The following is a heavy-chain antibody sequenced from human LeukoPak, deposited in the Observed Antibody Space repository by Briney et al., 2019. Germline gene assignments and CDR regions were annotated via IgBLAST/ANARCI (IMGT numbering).Heavy chain of an antibody. CDR2: IKQDGSEK. CDR3: AAGGSGYYGYMDV. D-gene: IGHD3-22*01. Sequence: GGSLRLSCAASGFTFSSYWMSWVRQAPGKGLEWVANIKQDGSEKYYVDSVKGRFTISRDSAKNSLYLQMNSLRAEDTAVYYCAAGGSGYYGYMDVWGKGTTVTVSS. V-gene: IGHV3-7*01. CDR1: GFTFSSYW. J-gene: IGHJ6*03.